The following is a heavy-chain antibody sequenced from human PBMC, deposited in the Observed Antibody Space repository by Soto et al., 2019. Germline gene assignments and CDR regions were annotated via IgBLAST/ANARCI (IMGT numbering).Heavy chain of an antibody. CDR2: IHFDGSTT. D-gene: IGHD6-19*01. V-gene: IGHV3-74*01. CDR1: GFTFSSYW. CDR3: ARDAYISGYYQFDY. J-gene: IGHJ4*02. Sequence: EVQLVESGGGLVQPGGSLRLSCAASGFTFSSYWMHWVRQVPGKGLVWVSRIHFDGSTTHYADSVKGRFTISRDNAKHRLPRQINSLRAEDTAVYYCARDAYISGYYQFDYWGQGTLVTVSS.